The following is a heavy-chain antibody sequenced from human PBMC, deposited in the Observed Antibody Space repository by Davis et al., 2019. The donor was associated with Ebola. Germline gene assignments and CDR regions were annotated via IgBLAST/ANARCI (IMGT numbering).Heavy chain of an antibody. J-gene: IGHJ4*02. CDR1: GFTFSAYA. CDR2: VSISGRHT. D-gene: IGHD6-6*01. CDR3: AQGSSPDN. Sequence: GESLKISCAASGFTFSAYAMSWVRQPPGEGLQWVSTVSISGRHTYYIDSMMGRFTVSRDNSKNTVFLQMNSLRVEDTAHYYCAQGSSPDNWGPGTLVTVSS. V-gene: IGHV3-23*01.